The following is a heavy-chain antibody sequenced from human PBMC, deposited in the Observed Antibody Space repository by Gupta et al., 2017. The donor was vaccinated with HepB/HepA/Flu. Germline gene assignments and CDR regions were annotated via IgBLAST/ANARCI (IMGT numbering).Heavy chain of an antibody. D-gene: IGHD4-17*01. CDR2: IIPILGIA. CDR3: ATLTTVTTGEIDY. V-gene: IGHV1-69*04. J-gene: IGHJ4*02. Sequence: QVQLVQSGAEVKKPGSSVKVSCKASGGTFSSYAISWVRQAPGQGLEWMGRIIPILGIANYAQKFQGRVTITADKSTSTAYMELSSLRSEDTAVYYCATLTTVTTGEIDYWGQGTLVTVSS. CDR1: GGTFSSYA.